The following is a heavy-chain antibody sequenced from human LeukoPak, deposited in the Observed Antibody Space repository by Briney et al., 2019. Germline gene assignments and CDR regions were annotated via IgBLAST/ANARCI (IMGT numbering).Heavy chain of an antibody. J-gene: IGHJ4*02. CDR1: GFTFSNYW. CDR2: IKHDESEK. D-gene: IGHD3-10*01. Sequence: GGSLRLSCVASGFTFSNYWMTWVRQAPGKRLEWVANIKHDESEKYYVDSVKARFSISRDNVKSSLFLLMNSLRAEDTAVYYCARVMVRGIIIPHYFDYWGQGTLVTVSS. V-gene: IGHV3-7*01. CDR3: ARVMVRGIIIPHYFDY.